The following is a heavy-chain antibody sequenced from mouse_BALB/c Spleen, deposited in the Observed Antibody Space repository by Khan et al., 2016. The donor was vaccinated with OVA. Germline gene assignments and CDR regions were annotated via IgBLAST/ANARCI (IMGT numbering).Heavy chain of an antibody. CDR3: ASHLTGSFAY. Sequence: EVQLVESGGDLVKPGGSLKLSCAASGFTFSSYSMSWVRQTPDKRLEWVASISSGGDYTYYPDIVKGRFTISTPPPTHTPYLEMSSLKSEDTAMYYCASHLTGSFAYWGQGTLVTVSA. V-gene: IGHV5-6*01. CDR1: GFTFSSYS. CDR2: ISSGGDYT. D-gene: IGHD4-1*01. J-gene: IGHJ3*01.